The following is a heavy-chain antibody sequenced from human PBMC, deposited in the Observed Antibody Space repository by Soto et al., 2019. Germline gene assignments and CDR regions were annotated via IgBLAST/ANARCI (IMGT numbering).Heavy chain of an antibody. J-gene: IGHJ6*02. CDR2: INTYNSNT. Sequence: QVQLVQSGVEVKKPGASVKVSCKASGYTFTSYGINWVRQAPGQGLEWMGWINTYNSNTSYARKLQGRVTMTTDTSTSTADMELRSLRSDDTAVYYCARSITMVRGTPRIMDVWGQGTTVTVSS. CDR1: GYTFTSYG. D-gene: IGHD3-10*01. V-gene: IGHV1-18*04. CDR3: ARSITMVRGTPRIMDV.